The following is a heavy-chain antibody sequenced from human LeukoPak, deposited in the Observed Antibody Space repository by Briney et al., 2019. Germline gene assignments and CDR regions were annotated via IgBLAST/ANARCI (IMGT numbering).Heavy chain of an antibody. J-gene: IGHJ4*02. CDR3: ARGGPYYDLWSGHLDY. CDR2: INAGNGNT. CDR1: GYTFTSYA. V-gene: IGHV1-3*01. Sequence: ASVKVSCKASGYTFTSYAMNWVRQAPGQRLEWMGWINAGNGNTKYSQKFQGRVTITRDTSANTAYMELSSLRSEDTAVYYCARGGPYYDLWSGHLDYWGQGTLVTVSS. D-gene: IGHD3-3*01.